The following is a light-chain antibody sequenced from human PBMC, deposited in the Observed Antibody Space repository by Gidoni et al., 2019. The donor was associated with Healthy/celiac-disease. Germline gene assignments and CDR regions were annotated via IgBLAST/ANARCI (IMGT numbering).Light chain of an antibody. CDR1: PSISSY. Sequence: DIQMTQSPPSLSASVGDRVTITCRASPSISSYLNWYQQKPGKAPKLLIYAASSLQSGVPSRFSGSGSGTDFTLTISSLQPEDFATYYCQQSYSTPPTTFGGGTKVEIK. J-gene: IGKJ4*01. CDR2: AAS. V-gene: IGKV1-39*01. CDR3: QQSYSTPPTT.